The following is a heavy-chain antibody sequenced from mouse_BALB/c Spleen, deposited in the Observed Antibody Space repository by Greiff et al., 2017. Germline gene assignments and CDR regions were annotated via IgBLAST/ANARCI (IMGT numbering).Heavy chain of an antibody. Sequence: DVMLVESGGGLVQPGGSLKLSCAASGFTFSSYGMSWVRQTPDKRLELVATINSNGGSTYYPDSVKGRFTISRDNAKNTLYLQMSTLKSEDTAMYYCARDRGDMSTTGAMDYWGQGTSVTVSS. CDR3: ARDRGDMSTTGAMDY. V-gene: IGHV5-6-3*01. CDR1: GFTFSSYG. J-gene: IGHJ4*01. D-gene: IGHD2-4*01. CDR2: INSNGGST.